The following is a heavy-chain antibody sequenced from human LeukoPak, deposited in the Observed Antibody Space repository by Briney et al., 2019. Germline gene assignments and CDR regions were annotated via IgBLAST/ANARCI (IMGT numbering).Heavy chain of an antibody. J-gene: IGHJ5*02. D-gene: IGHD3-10*01. V-gene: IGHV4-39*01. CDR3: ARYASGSYYWFDP. Sequence: SETLSLTCTVSGGSISSTSYHWAWIRQPPGKGLEWIATVYYTGSAYYNPSLKSRVTISVDTSRSQFSLKLSSVTTADTALYYCARYASGSYYWFDPWGQGTLVTVSS. CDR1: GGSISSTSYH. CDR2: VYYTGSA.